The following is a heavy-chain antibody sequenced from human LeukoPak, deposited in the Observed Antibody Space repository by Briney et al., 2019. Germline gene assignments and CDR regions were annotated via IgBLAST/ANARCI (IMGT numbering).Heavy chain of an antibody. CDR3: ARVLAAAGNNWFDP. D-gene: IGHD6-13*01. J-gene: IGHJ5*02. CDR2: IYYTGNT. Sequence: PSETLSLTCAVSGGSISSGGYSWSWIRQQPGKGMEWIAYIYYTGNTYFNPSLKSRVTISVDTSKNQFSLKLSSVTAADTAVYYCARVLAAAGNNWFDPWGQGTLVTVSP. CDR1: GGSISSGGYS. V-gene: IGHV4-30-4*07.